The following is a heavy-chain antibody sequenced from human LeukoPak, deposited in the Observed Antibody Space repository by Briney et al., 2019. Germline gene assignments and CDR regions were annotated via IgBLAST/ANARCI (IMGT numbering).Heavy chain of an antibody. Sequence: GGSLRLSCAASGFTFSIYAMHWVRQALGKGLEWVAVISYDGSNKYYADSVKGRFTISRDNSKNTLYLQMNSLRAEDTAVYYCARDRRPYYYYGMDVWGQGTTVTVSS. V-gene: IGHV3-30-3*01. CDR1: GFTFSIYA. J-gene: IGHJ6*02. CDR3: ARDRRPYYYYGMDV. CDR2: ISYDGSNK.